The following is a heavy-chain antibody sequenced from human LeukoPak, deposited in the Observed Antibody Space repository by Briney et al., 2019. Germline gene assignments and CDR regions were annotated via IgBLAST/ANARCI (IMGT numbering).Heavy chain of an antibody. CDR1: GGSISSYY. J-gene: IGHJ6*03. V-gene: IGHV4-59*08. CDR2: IYYRGTT. Sequence: PSETLSLTCTVSGGSISSYYWSWIRQPPGKGLEWVGQIYYRGTTNYNPSLKSRVTISIDTSKNQFSLKLSSVTAADTAVYYCARQRYYYYYYMDVWGKGTTVTVSS. CDR3: ARQRYYYYYYMDV.